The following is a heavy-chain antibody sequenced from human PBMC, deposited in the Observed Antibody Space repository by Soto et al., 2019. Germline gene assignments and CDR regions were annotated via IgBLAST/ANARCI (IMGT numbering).Heavy chain of an antibody. J-gene: IGHJ5*02. D-gene: IGHD6-13*01. Sequence: QVQLVQSGAEVKKPGSSVKVSCKASGGTFSSYAISWVRQAPGQGLEWMGGIIPIFGTTNYAQKFQGRVTITADKSTSTAYMELSSLRSEDTAVYYCARVPGIAAAGPNWFDPWGQGTLVTVSS. CDR1: GGTFSSYA. V-gene: IGHV1-69*06. CDR2: IIPIFGTT. CDR3: ARVPGIAAAGPNWFDP.